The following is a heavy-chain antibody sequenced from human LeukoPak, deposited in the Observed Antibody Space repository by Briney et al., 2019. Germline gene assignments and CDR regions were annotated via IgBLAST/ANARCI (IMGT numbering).Heavy chain of an antibody. V-gene: IGHV1-18*01. CDR1: GYTFTSYG. Sequence: ASVKVSCKASGYTFTSYGISWVRQAPGQGLEWMGWISAYNGNTNYAQKLQGRVTITTDTSTSTAYMELRSLTSDDTAVYYCASGRDPDSYGSGSYSKWGQGTLVTVSS. J-gene: IGHJ4*02. CDR3: ASGRDPDSYGSGSYSK. D-gene: IGHD3-10*01. CDR2: ISAYNGNT.